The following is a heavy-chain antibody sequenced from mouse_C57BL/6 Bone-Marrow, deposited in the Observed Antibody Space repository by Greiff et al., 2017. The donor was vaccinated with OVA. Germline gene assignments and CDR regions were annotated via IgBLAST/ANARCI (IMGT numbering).Heavy chain of an antibody. D-gene: IGHD1-1*01. CDR3: ARTNYYGSSYFDY. J-gene: IGHJ2*01. CDR2: IYPGGGYT. CDR1: GYTFTNYW. V-gene: IGHV1-63*01. Sequence: VQLQQSGAELVRPGTSVKMSCKASGYTFTNYWIGWAKQRPGHGLEWIGDIYPGGGYTNYNEKFKGKATLTADKSSSTAYMQFSSLTSEDSAIYYCARTNYYGSSYFDYWGKGTTLTVSS.